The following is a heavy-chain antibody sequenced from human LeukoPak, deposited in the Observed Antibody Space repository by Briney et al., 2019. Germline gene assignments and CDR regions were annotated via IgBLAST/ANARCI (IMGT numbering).Heavy chain of an antibody. V-gene: IGHV3-74*01. D-gene: IGHD4-11*01. CDR2: ISHDGII. CDR1: GFTFSSYV. Sequence: PGGSLRLSCETAGFTFSSYVMHWVRRTPGKGLVWVSRISHDGIISYADSVKGRFTISRDNAKNTLILQMNSLRVEDTAVYYCAKSKSPYPMDYIFDFWGQGTLVTVSS. CDR3: AKSKSPYPMDYIFDF. J-gene: IGHJ4*02.